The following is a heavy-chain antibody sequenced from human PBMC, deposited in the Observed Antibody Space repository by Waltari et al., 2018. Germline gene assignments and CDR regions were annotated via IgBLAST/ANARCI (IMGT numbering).Heavy chain of an antibody. D-gene: IGHD3-16*01. Sequence: QVQLVQSGAEVKNPGASVKVSCKVSGYTLTDLSIHWVRQAPGKGLEWMGGFDPEDADTIYAQKFQGRVTMTEDTSTDTAYMELSSLRSEDTAVYYCATGGAPPEGAFDIWGQGTMVTVSS. CDR1: GYTLTDLS. V-gene: IGHV1-24*01. CDR3: ATGGAPPEGAFDI. CDR2: FDPEDADT. J-gene: IGHJ3*02.